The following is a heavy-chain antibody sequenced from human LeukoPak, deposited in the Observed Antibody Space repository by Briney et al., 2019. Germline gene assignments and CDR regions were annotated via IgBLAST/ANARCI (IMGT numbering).Heavy chain of an antibody. J-gene: IGHJ4*02. CDR1: GDSISTDYY. V-gene: IGHV4-38-2*02. CDR3: ARGRSGYGGDSGIASCDH. CDR2: IYHTGST. Sequence: SEPLSLTCSVSGDSISTDYYWAWIRPTPGRGLEWVGNIYHTGSTYYNPSLKSRDFISIDTSKNQFSLNVISVTAADTAVYYCARGRSGYGGDSGIASCDHWGLGTLVTVSS. D-gene: IGHD2-21*02.